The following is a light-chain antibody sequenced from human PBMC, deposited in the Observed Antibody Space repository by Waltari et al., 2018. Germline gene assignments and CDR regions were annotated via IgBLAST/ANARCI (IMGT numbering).Light chain of an antibody. CDR1: SSDIGSYDF. CDR2: DVF. CDR3: SSYTSSSTYIV. Sequence: QSALTQPASVSGSPGQSITISCTGTSSDIGSYDFVSWYQQHPGKAPKLMMYDVFKWPSGLSGRFSGSKSGNTASLTISGLQADDEADYYCSSYTSSSTYIVFGGGTKLTVL. J-gene: IGLJ3*02. V-gene: IGLV2-14*01.